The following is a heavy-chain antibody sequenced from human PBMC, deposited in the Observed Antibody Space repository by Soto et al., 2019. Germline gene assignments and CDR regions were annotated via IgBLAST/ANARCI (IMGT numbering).Heavy chain of an antibody. D-gene: IGHD5-12*01. Sequence: GSLRLSCAASGFTFSSYAMSWVRQAPGKGLEWVSAISGSGGSTYYEDSVKGRLTISRDNSKNTLYLQMNSLRAEDTAVYYCAHNIVATGGNYGGQGTLVPVSS. CDR1: GFTFSSYA. CDR3: AHNIVATGGNY. V-gene: IGHV3-23*01. CDR2: ISGSGGST. J-gene: IGHJ4*02.